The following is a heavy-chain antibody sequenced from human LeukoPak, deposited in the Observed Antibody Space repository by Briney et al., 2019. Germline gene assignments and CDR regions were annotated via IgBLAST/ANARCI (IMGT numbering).Heavy chain of an antibody. D-gene: IGHD6-13*01. CDR3: ARQSPYSSSWSGWFDP. Sequence: PSETLSLTCTVSGGSISSYYWGWIRQPPGKGLEWIGYIYYSGSTNYNPSLKSRVTISVDTSKNQFSLKLSSVTAADTAVYYCARQSPYSSSWSGWFDPWGQGTLVTVSS. CDR2: IYYSGST. V-gene: IGHV4-59*08. CDR1: GGSISSYY. J-gene: IGHJ5*02.